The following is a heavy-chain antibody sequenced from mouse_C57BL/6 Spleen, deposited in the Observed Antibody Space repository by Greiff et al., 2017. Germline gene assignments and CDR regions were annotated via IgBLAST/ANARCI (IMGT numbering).Heavy chain of an antibody. D-gene: IGHD2-13*01. V-gene: IGHV1-39*01. CDR2: IKPKYGTT. CDR1: GYSFTDYN. J-gene: IGHJ1*03. CDR3: ARRKGDYWYFEG. Sequence: VQLQQSGPELVKPGASVKISCKASGYSFTDYNMNWVKQSNGQSLEWIGVIKPKYGTTSYNQKFKGKATLTVDESSTTAYMQLNSLTSEDSAVYYCARRKGDYWYFEGWGTGTTVTGS.